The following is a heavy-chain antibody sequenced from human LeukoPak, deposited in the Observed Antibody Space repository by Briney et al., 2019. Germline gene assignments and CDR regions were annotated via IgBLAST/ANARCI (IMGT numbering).Heavy chain of an antibody. CDR2: INPNSGGT. V-gene: IGHV1-2*06. J-gene: IGHJ5*02. Sequence: ASVKVSCKASGYTFTGYYMHWVRRAPGQGLEWMGRINPNSGGTNYAQKFQGRVTMTRDTSIRTAYMELSKLRSDDTAVYYCARVPPHYYDSSGYYKGEVNWFDPWGQGTLVTVSS. CDR1: GYTFTGYY. D-gene: IGHD3-22*01. CDR3: ARVPPHYYDSSGYYKGEVNWFDP.